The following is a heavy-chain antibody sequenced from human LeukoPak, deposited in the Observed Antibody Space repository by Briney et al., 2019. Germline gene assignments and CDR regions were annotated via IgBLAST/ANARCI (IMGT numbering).Heavy chain of an antibody. J-gene: IGHJ4*02. Sequence: ASVKVSCKASGYTFTGYYMHWVRQAPGQGLEWMGRINPNSGGTNYAQKFQGRVTMTRDTSISTAYMELSRLRSDDTAVYYCARVSLVLRFLEWIGDSNDYWGQGTLVTVSS. V-gene: IGHV1-2*06. CDR1: GYTFTGYY. CDR2: INPNSGGT. CDR3: ARVSLVLRFLEWIGDSNDY. D-gene: IGHD3-3*01.